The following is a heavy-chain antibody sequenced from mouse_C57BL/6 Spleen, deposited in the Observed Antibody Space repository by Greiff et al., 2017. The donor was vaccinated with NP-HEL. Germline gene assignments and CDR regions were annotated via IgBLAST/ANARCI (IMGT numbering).Heavy chain of an antibody. D-gene: IGHD2-5*01. CDR1: GFNIKDDY. CDR3: TTAVYYSNYEG. V-gene: IGHV14-4*01. CDR2: IDPENGDT. J-gene: IGHJ2*01. Sequence: EVQLQQSGAELVRPGASVKLSCTASGFNIKDDYMHWVKQRPEQGLEWIGWIDPENGDTEYASKFQGKATITADTSSNTAYLQLSSLTSEDTAVYYCTTAVYYSNYEGWGQGTTLTVSS.